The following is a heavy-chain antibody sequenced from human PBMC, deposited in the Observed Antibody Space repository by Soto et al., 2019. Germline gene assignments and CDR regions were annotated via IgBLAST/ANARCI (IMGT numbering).Heavy chain of an antibody. CDR2: IYSGDSYT. CDR1: GYSFTSYW. D-gene: IGHD3-10*01. V-gene: IGHV5-51*01. CDR3: ARTVRGVIINFYNWFDP. Sequence: HGESLKIFCKGPGYSFTSYWIGWVRQMPGEGLEGMGIIYSGDSYTRHSPSSQGQVTISADKSISTAYLQWSSLKAPDTAMYYCARTVRGVIINFYNWFDPWGQGTLVTVSS. J-gene: IGHJ5*02.